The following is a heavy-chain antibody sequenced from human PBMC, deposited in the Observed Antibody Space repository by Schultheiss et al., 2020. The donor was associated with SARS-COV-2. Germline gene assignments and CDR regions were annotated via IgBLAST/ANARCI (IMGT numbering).Heavy chain of an antibody. Sequence: GGSLRLSCAASGFTFSSYAMHWVRQAPGKGLEWVANIKQDGSEKYYVDSVKGRFTISRDNAKNTLYLQMNSLRAEDTAVYYCAREVDYYDSSGYGLRDFQHWGQGTLVTVSS. CDR2: IKQDGSEK. CDR1: GFTFSSYA. CDR3: AREVDYYDSSGYGLRDFQH. D-gene: IGHD3-22*01. J-gene: IGHJ1*01. V-gene: IGHV3-7*01.